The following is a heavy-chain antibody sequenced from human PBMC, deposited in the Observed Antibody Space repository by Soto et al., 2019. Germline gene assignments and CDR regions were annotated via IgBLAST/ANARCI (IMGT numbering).Heavy chain of an antibody. Sequence: SETLSLTCTVSDDSSSSYKWSWIRQPPGRRLEWIGYIDSSGGTSYNPSLQSRVTISVDTSTEQFSLKLSSVTAADTAVYYCVRQGFGRLHGLVDVWGQGTTVTVSS. CDR1: DDSSSSYK. J-gene: IGHJ6*02. CDR3: VRQGFGRLHGLVDV. D-gene: IGHD3-10*01. CDR2: IDSSGGT. V-gene: IGHV4-59*08.